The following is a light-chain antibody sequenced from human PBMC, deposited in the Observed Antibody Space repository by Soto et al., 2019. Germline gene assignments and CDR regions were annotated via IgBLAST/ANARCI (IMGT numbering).Light chain of an antibody. J-gene: IGKJ1*01. V-gene: IGKV3-15*01. CDR1: QSLNDN. CDR3: HQYSNWPPWT. Sequence: EIVMTQSPASLSVSPGERATLSCRASQSLNDNLAWYQQKPCQAPRLLIYRASTRATGVPARFSASGSGTEFTLTISSLQSEDSAVYYCHQYSNWPPWTFGPGTKVEIK. CDR2: RAS.